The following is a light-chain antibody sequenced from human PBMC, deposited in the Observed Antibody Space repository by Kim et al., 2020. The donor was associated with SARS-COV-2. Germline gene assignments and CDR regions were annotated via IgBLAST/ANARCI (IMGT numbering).Light chain of an antibody. Sequence: QSVLTQPPSVSAAPGQKVTISCSGSSSNIGRNSVSWYQQLPGTAPKLLIYDNNKRPSGIPDRFSGSKSGTSATLGITGLQTGDEADYYCATWDSSLSTWVFGGGTQLTVL. CDR2: DNN. J-gene: IGLJ3*02. CDR3: ATWDSSLSTWV. V-gene: IGLV1-51*01. CDR1: SSNIGRNS.